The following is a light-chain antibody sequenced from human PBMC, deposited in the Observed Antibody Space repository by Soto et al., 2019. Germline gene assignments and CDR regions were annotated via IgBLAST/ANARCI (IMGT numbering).Light chain of an antibody. V-gene: IGLV2-8*01. CDR3: CSYAGSNNYV. CDR1: SSDVGGYNY. Sequence: QSALTQPPSASGSPGQSVTISCTGTSSDVGGYNYVSWYQQHPGKAPKLIIYEVTKRPSGVPDRFSGSKSGNTASLTVSGLQAEVEADYSCCSYAGSNNYVFGGGTKVTVL. CDR2: EVT. J-gene: IGLJ2*01.